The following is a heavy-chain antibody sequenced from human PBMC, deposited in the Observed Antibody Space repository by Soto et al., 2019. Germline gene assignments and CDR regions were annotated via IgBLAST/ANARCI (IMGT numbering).Heavy chain of an antibody. CDR2: IYYSGST. D-gene: IGHD3-3*01. Sequence: PSETLSLTCTVSGGSISSGGYYWSWIRQHPGKGLEWIGYIYYSGSTYYNPSLKSRVTISVDTSKNQFSLKLSSVTAADTAVYYCARLTRDTIFGVVIKPHYYMDVWGKGTTVTVSS. CDR1: GGSISSGGYY. CDR3: ARLTRDTIFGVVIKPHYYMDV. V-gene: IGHV4-31*03. J-gene: IGHJ6*03.